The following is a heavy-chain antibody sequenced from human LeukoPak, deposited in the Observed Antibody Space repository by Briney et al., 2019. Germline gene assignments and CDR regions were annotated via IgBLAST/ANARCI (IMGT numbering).Heavy chain of an antibody. CDR3: ASSGWYGNWFDP. CDR2: IYYSGST. D-gene: IGHD6-19*01. CDR1: GGSISSYY. V-gene: IGHV4-59*01. J-gene: IGHJ5*02. Sequence: SETLSLACTVSGGSISSYYWSGIRQPPGKGLEWIGYIYYSGSTNYNPSLKSRVTISVDTSKNQFSLKLSSVTAADTAVYYCASSGWYGNWFDPWGQGTLVTVSS.